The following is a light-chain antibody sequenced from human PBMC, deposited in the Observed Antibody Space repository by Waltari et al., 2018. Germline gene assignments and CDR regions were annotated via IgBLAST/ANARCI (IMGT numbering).Light chain of an antibody. V-gene: IGKV3-11*01. CDR2: DAT. J-gene: IGKJ2*03. Sequence: DIVLTQSPATLSLSPGERATLSCRASQSVRSYLAWYQHKPGQAPRLLIYDATNRATGIPARFSGSGSGTDFTLTISSLEPEDFAVYYCQQRSNWPSFGQGTKLEIK. CDR1: QSVRSY. CDR3: QQRSNWPS.